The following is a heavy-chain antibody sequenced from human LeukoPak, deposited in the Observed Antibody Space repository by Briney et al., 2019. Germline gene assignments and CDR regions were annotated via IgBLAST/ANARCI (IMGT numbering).Heavy chain of an antibody. CDR2: IYYSGST. J-gene: IGHJ4*02. D-gene: IGHD6-19*01. Sequence: GSLRLSCAGSGFTFSSYWMSWVRQAPGKGLEWIGYIYYSGSTNYNPSLKSRVTISVDTSKNQFSMKLSSVTAADTAVYYCARVRSPSSGWYGIDYWGQGTLVTASS. CDR1: GFTFSSYW. CDR3: ARVRSPSSGWYGIDY. V-gene: IGHV4-59*12.